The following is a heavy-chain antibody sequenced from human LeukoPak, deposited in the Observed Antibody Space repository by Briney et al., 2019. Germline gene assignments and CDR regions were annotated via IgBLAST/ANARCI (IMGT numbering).Heavy chain of an antibody. J-gene: IGHJ4*02. CDR2: ISYDGSNK. D-gene: IGHD2-15*01. Sequence: GGSLRLSCAASGFTFSSYSMNWVRQAPGKGLEWVSVISYDGSNKYYADSVKGRFTISRDNSKNTLYLQMNSLRDEDTAVYYCARAPEYCSGGSCYYGYFDYWGQGTLVTVSS. CDR1: GFTFSSYS. V-gene: IGHV3-30*03. CDR3: ARAPEYCSGGSCYYGYFDY.